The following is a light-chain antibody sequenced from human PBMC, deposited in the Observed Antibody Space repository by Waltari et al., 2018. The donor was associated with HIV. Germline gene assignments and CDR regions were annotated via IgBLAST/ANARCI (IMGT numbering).Light chain of an antibody. CDR1: SGYRNYN. CDR2: VGTGGIVG. Sequence: QPVLTQPPSASASLGASVTLTCTLSSGYRNYNVDWYQQRPGQGPRFVMRVGTGGIVGSKGDGIPDRFSVLGSGLNRYLTIKNIQEEDESDYHCGADHGSGSNFVHVVFGGGTKLTVL. CDR3: GADHGSGSNFVHVV. J-gene: IGLJ2*01. V-gene: IGLV9-49*01.